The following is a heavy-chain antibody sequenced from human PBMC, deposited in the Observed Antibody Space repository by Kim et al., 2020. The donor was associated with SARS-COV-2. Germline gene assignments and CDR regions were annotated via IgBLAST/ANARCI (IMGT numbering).Heavy chain of an antibody. D-gene: IGHD3-10*01. J-gene: IGHJ4*02. CDR3: ARETYYYGSGSSLDF. Sequence: DSVKGRFTISRDNAKNSLYLQMNSLRAEDTAVYYCARETYYYGSGSSLDFWGQGTLVTVSS. V-gene: IGHV3-7*03.